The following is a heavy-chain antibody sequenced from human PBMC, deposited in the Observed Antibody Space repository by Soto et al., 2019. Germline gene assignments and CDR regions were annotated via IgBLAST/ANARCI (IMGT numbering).Heavy chain of an antibody. CDR2: INHSGST. CDR3: ARHRLHPYYYYMDV. D-gene: IGHD4-4*01. V-gene: IGHV4-34*01. Sequence: PSETLSLTCAVYGGSFSGYYWSWIRQPPGKGLEWIGEINHSGSTNYNPSLKSRVTISVDTSKNQFSLKLSSVTAADTAVYYCARHRLHPYYYYMDVWGKGTTVTVSS. J-gene: IGHJ6*03. CDR1: GGSFSGYY.